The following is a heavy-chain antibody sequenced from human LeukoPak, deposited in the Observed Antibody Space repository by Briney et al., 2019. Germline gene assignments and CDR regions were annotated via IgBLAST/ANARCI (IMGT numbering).Heavy chain of an antibody. CDR3: AKGHILTGQFYYFDY. J-gene: IGHJ4*02. CDR2: VSGSGVGT. D-gene: IGHD3-9*01. Sequence: GGSLRLSCAASGFTFSSYAMSWVRQAPGKGLEWVSAVSGSGVGTYYADSVKGRFTISRDNSKNTLYLEMNSLRDEDTAVYYCAKGHILTGQFYYFDYWGQGILVTVSS. V-gene: IGHV3-23*01. CDR1: GFTFSSYA.